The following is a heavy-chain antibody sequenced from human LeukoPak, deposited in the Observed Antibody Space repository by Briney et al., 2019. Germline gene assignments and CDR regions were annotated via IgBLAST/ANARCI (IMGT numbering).Heavy chain of an antibody. D-gene: IGHD6-6*01. CDR3: ARDHSRSSFSAGYYFDY. CDR2: INHSGST. Sequence: SETLSLTCAVYGGSFSGYYWSWIRQPPGKGLEWIGSINHSGSTYYNPSLKSRVTISVDTSKNQFSLKLSSVTAADTAVYYCARDHSRSSFSAGYYFDYWGQGTLVTVSS. CDR1: GGSFSGYY. J-gene: IGHJ4*02. V-gene: IGHV4-34*01.